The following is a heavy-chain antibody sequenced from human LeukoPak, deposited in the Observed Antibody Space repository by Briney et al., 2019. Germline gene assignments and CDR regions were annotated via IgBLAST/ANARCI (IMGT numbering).Heavy chain of an antibody. CDR2: ISIYNGDT. CDR3: ASNPRGDSWTFDY. V-gene: IGHV1-18*04. Sequence: APVKVSCKASGYTLSSYGVNWVRQAPGQGLEWVGWISIYNGDTTYARALQGRVTMTTETSTSTVYMELRGLTYDDTAVYFCASNPRGDSWTFDYWGQGSLVTVSS. CDR1: GYTLSSYG. D-gene: IGHD2-21*02. J-gene: IGHJ4*02.